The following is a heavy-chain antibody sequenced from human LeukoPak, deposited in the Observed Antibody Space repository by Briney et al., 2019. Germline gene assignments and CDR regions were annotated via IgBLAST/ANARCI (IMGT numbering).Heavy chain of an antibody. CDR3: ARDGGYCSGGSCHAY. CDR2: IIPIFGTA. Sequence: SVKVSCKASGGTFSSYAISWVRQAPGQGLEWMGGIIPIFGTANYAQKFQGRVTITADKSTSTAYMELSSLRSEDTAVYYCARDGGYCSGGSCHAYWGQGTLVTVSS. J-gene: IGHJ4*02. CDR1: GGTFSSYA. D-gene: IGHD2-15*01. V-gene: IGHV1-69*06.